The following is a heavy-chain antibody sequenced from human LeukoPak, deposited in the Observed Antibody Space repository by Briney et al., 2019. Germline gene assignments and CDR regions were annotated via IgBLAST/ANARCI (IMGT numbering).Heavy chain of an antibody. J-gene: IGHJ4*02. D-gene: IGHD3-16*01. CDR3: ARDGGSDSXGXFVXXXX. CDR1: GGTFSSYT. Sequence: SVKVSCKASGGTFSSYTISWVRQAPGQGLEWMGRIIPILGIANYAQKFQGRVTITADKSTSTAYMELSSMRSEVTAVYYCARDGGSDSXGXFVXXXXWXQGTLVTVSS. V-gene: IGHV1-69*04. CDR2: IIPILGIA.